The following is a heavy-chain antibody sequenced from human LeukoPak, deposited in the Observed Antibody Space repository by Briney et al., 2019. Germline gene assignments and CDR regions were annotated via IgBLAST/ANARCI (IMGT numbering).Heavy chain of an antibody. J-gene: IGHJ5*02. CDR3: ARGKYSSGWYWFDP. V-gene: IGHV3-64*04. CDR2: ISSNGGST. Sequence: GGSLRLSCSASGFTFSSYAMHWVRQAPGKGLEYVSAISSNGGSTYYADSVKGRFTISRDNAKNSLYLQMNSLRDEDTAVYYCARGKYSSGWYWFDPWGQGTLVTVSS. CDR1: GFTFSSYA. D-gene: IGHD6-19*01.